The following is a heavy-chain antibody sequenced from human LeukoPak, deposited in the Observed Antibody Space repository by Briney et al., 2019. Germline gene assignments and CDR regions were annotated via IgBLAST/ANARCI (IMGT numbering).Heavy chain of an antibody. V-gene: IGHV3-66*01. CDR3: ARRYYSGSFDY. J-gene: IGHJ4*02. D-gene: IGHD5-12*01. CDR1: GFTFSSYS. CDR2: IYSGGST. Sequence: GGSLRFSCAASGFTFSSYSMIWVRQAPGKGLEWVSVIYSGGSTYYADSVKGRFTISRDNSKNTLYLQMNSLRAEDTAVYYCARRYYSGSFDYWGQGTLVTVSS.